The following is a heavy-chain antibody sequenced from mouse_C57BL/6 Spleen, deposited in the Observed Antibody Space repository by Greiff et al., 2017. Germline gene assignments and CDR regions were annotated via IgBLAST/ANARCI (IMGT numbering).Heavy chain of an antibody. CDR2: IYPGSGNT. CDR1: GYTFTDYY. Sequence: QVQLQQSGAELVRPGASVKLSYKASGYTFTDYYINWVKQRPGQGLEWIARIYPGSGNTYYNEKFKGKATLTAEKSSSTAYMQLSSLTSEDSAVYFCASGSSGSYAMDYWGQGTSVTVSA. CDR3: ASGSSGSYAMDY. J-gene: IGHJ4*01. D-gene: IGHD3-2*02. V-gene: IGHV1-76*01.